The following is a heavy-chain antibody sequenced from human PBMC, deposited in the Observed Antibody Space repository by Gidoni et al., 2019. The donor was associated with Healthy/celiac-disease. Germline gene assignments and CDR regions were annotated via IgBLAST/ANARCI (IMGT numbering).Heavy chain of an antibody. J-gene: IGHJ4*02. Sequence: EVQLLESGGGLVQPGGSLRLSCAASGFTFSSYAMSWVRQAPGKGLGWVSAISGSGGSTYYTDSVKGRFTISRDNSKNTLYLQMNSLRAEDTAVYYCAKVGGYYDSSGYYSESFDYWGQGTLVTVSS. V-gene: IGHV3-23*01. D-gene: IGHD3-22*01. CDR1: GFTFSSYA. CDR2: ISGSGGST. CDR3: AKVGGYYDSSGYYSESFDY.